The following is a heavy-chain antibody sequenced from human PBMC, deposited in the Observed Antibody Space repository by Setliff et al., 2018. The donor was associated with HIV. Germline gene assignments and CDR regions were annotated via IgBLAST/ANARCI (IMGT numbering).Heavy chain of an antibody. Sequence: SETLSLTCAVYGGSSYYWTWIRQSPGKGLEWIGEIHLGGNTNYNPSLKSRVTISVDTAKSHFSLKLNSVTAADTAVYYCARQYGAVKSVVTVVAKYFPHWGQGTLVTVSS. J-gene: IGHJ1*01. V-gene: IGHV4-34*01. CDR3: ARQYGAVKSVVTVVAKYFPH. D-gene: IGHD2-21*02. CDR1: GGSSYY. CDR2: IHLGGNT.